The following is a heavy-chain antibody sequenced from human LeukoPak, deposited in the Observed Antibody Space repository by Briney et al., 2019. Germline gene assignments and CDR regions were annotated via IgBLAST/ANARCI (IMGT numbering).Heavy chain of an antibody. Sequence: SETLSLTCAVYGGSFSGYYWSWIRQPPAKGLEWIGEINHSGSTNYNPSLKSRVTISVDTSKNQFSLKLSSVTAADTAVYYCATRVYYYDSSGYYASWGQGTLVTVSS. CDR1: GGSFSGYY. CDR2: INHSGST. J-gene: IGHJ4*02. CDR3: ATRVYYYDSSGYYAS. V-gene: IGHV4-34*01. D-gene: IGHD3-22*01.